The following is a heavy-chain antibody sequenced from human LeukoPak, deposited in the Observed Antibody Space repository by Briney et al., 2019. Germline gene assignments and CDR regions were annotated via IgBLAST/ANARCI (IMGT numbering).Heavy chain of an antibody. J-gene: IGHJ4*02. CDR2: INPSGGST. D-gene: IGHD2-15*01. Sequence: ALVKVSCKASGYTFTSYYMHWVRQAPGQGLGWMGIINPSGGSTSYAQKFQGRVTMTRDASTSTVYMELSSLRSEDTAVYYCARSIVVVVARDWYFDYWGQGTLVTVSS. CDR1: GYTFTSYY. V-gene: IGHV1-46*01. CDR3: ARSIVVVVARDWYFDY.